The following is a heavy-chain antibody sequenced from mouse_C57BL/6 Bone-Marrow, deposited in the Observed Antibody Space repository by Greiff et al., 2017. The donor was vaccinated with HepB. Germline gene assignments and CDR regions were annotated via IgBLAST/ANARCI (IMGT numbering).Heavy chain of an antibody. CDR2: IDPENGDT. D-gene: IGHD2-3*01. CDR1: GFNIKDDY. CDR3: TSARSYDPPGNY. Sequence: EVQLQQSGAELVRPGASVKLSCTASGFNIKDDYMHWVKQRPEQGLEWIGWIDPENGDTEYASKFQGKATITADTSSNTAYLQLSSLTSEDTAVYYCTSARSYDPPGNYWGQGTTLTVSS. V-gene: IGHV14-4*01. J-gene: IGHJ2*01.